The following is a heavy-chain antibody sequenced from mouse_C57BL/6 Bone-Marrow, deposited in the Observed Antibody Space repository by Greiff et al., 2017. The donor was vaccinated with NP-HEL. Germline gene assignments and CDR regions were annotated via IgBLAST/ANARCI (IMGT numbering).Heavy chain of an antibody. J-gene: IGHJ2*01. CDR1: GFSLTSYG. D-gene: IGHD4-1*01. CDR3: ASYWDDFDD. V-gene: IGHV2-2*01. CDR2: IWSGGST. Sequence: QVQLKQSGPGLVQPSQSLSITCTVSGFSLTSYGVHWVRQSPGKGLEWLGVIWSGGSTDYNAAFISRLSISKDNSKSQVFFKMNSLQADDTAIYYCASYWDDFDDWGQGTTLTVSS.